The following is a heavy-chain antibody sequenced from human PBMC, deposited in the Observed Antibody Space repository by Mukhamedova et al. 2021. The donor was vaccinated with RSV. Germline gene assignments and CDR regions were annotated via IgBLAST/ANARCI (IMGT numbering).Heavy chain of an antibody. J-gene: IGHJ4*02. Sequence: SSISGSGESTYYADSVKGRFTISRDNSKNTLHLQMNSLRAEDMAGYYCAKDLLSGFYWCCGSCYSDYWGQGTLVTGSS. V-gene: IGHV3-23*01. CDR3: AKDLLSGFYWCCGSCYSDY. D-gene: IGHD1-26*01. CDR2: ISGSGEST.